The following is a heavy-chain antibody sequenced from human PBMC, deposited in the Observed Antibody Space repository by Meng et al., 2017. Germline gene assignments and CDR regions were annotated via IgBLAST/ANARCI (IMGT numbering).Heavy chain of an antibody. CDR3: ARGAVANLQDFDY. D-gene: IGHD4/OR15-4a*01. Sequence: ASVKVSCKASGYTFTGYYMHWVRQAPGQGLEWMGWINPNSGGTNYAQKVQGRVTMTRDTSISTAYMELSRLRSDDTAVYYCARGAVANLQDFDYWGQGTLVTVSS. CDR1: GYTFTGYY. J-gene: IGHJ4*02. CDR2: INPNSGGT. V-gene: IGHV1-2*02.